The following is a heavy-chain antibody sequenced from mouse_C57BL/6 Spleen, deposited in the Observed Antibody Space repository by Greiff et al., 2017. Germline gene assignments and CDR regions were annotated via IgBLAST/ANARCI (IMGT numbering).Heavy chain of an antibody. D-gene: IGHD1-1*01. CDR2: IDPETGGT. V-gene: IGHV1-15*01. CDR3: TRLDYYGSSYDY. J-gene: IGHJ2*01. CDR1: GYTFTDYE. Sequence: VKLQQSGAELVRPGASVTLSCKASGYTFTDYEMHWVKQTPVHGLEWIGAIDPETGGTAYNQKFKGKAILTAAKASSTAYMELRSLTSEDSAVYYCTRLDYYGSSYDYWGQGTTVT.